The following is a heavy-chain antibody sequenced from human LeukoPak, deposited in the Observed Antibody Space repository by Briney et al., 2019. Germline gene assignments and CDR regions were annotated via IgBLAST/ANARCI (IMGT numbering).Heavy chain of an antibody. CDR1: GFTFSSYG. V-gene: IGHV3-23*01. CDR2: ISGSGGST. J-gene: IGHJ4*02. CDR3: AKANSYRGYYFDY. Sequence: PGGSLRLSCAASGFTFSSYGMHWVRQAPGKGLEWVSAISGSGGSTYYADSVKGRFTISRDNSKNTLYLQMNSLRAEDTAVYYCAKANSYRGYYFDYWGQGTLVTVSS. D-gene: IGHD5-12*01.